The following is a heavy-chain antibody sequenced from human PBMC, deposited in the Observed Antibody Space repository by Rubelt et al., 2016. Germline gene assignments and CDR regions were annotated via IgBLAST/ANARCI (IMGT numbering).Heavy chain of an antibody. J-gene: IGHJ4*02. D-gene: IGHD2-15*01. CDR2: IYHRGTT. Sequence: QLQLQESGPGLVKPSETLSLTCTVSGGSISSGYYWGWIRQPPGKGLEWIGSIYHRGTTYDNVSLRSRLTISVDTSKNQFSLKLTSVTAADTAVYYCARGVGPTWWEFDYWGQGTLVTVSS. V-gene: IGHV4-38-2*02. CDR1: GGSISSGYY. CDR3: ARGVGPTWWEFDY.